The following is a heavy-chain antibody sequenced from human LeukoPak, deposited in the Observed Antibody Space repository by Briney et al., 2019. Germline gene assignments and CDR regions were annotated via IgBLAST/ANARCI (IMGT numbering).Heavy chain of an antibody. Sequence: PSETLSLTCAVYGGSFSGYYWSWIRQPARKGLEWIGRIYTSGSTNYNPSLKSRVTMSVDTSKNQFYLQLTSVTAADTAVYYCARASSVAGIGQLDYWGQGTLVTVSS. J-gene: IGHJ4*02. CDR3: ARASSVAGIGQLDY. CDR2: IYTSGST. CDR1: GGSFSGYY. V-gene: IGHV4-59*10. D-gene: IGHD6-19*01.